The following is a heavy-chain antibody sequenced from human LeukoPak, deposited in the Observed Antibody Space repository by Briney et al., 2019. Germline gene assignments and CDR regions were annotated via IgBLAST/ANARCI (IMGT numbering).Heavy chain of an antibody. Sequence: PSETLSLTCTVSGGSISRYYWSWIRQPPGKGLEWIGYIHYTGSTNYNPSLKSRVTISVDTSKNQFSLKLSSVTAADTAVYYCAQSPLGMVWGQGTLVTVSS. CDR2: IHYTGST. V-gene: IGHV4-59*01. D-gene: IGHD7-27*01. CDR1: GGSISRYY. CDR3: AQSPLGMV. J-gene: IGHJ4*02.